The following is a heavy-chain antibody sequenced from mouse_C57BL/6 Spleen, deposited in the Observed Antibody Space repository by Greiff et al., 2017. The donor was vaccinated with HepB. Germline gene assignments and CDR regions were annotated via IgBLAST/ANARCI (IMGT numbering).Heavy chain of an antibody. J-gene: IGHJ1*03. D-gene: IGHD2-5*01. V-gene: IGHV1-69*01. Sequence: QVHVKQPGAELVMPGASVKLSCKASGYTFTSYWMHWVKQRPGQGLEWIGEIDPSDSYTNYNQKFKGKSTLTVDKSSSTAYMQLSSLTSEDSAVYYCARSHSNYWYFDVWGTGTTVTVSS. CDR2: IDPSDSYT. CDR1: GYTFTSYW. CDR3: ARSHSNYWYFDV.